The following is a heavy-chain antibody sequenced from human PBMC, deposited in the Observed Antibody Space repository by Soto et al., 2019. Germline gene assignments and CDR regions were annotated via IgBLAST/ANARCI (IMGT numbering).Heavy chain of an antibody. J-gene: IGHJ6*02. CDR3: AREGIGGATGVYYYYGMDV. D-gene: IGHD1-26*01. CDR1: GYTFTSYA. Sequence: QVQLVQSGAEAKKPGASVKVSCKASGYTFTSYAMHWVRQAPGQRLEWMGWINAGNGNTKYSQKFQGRVTITRDTSASTAYMELSSLSSEDTAVYYCAREGIGGATGVYYYYGMDVWGQGTTVTVSS. V-gene: IGHV1-3*01. CDR2: INAGNGNT.